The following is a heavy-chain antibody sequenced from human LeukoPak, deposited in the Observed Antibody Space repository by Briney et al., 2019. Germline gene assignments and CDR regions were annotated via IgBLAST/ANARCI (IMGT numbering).Heavy chain of an antibody. J-gene: IGHJ3*02. V-gene: IGHV1-58*01. CDR1: GFTFTSSA. D-gene: IGHD2-15*01. CDR3: AAESRGYSYGYVVPCSGGSCYGKEYAFDI. CDR2: IVVGSGNT. Sequence: SVKVSCKASGFTFTSSAVQWVRQARGQRLEWIGWIVVGSGNTNYAQKFQERVTITRDMSASTAYMELSSLRSEDTAVYYCAAESRGYSYGYVVPCSGGSCYGKEYAFDIWGQGTMVTVSS.